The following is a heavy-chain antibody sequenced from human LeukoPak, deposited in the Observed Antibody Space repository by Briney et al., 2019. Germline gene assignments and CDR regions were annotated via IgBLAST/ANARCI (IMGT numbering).Heavy chain of an antibody. J-gene: IGHJ4*02. CDR3: AKDAVLRYFDWLPLDY. CDR2: ISGSGGSI. Sequence: GGSLRLSCAASGFTISSYAMSWVRQAPGKGLEWVSAISGSGGSIYYADSVKGRFTISRDNSKNTLYLQMNSLRAEDTAVYYCAKDAVLRYFDWLPLDYWGQGTLVTVSS. V-gene: IGHV3-23*01. D-gene: IGHD3-9*01. CDR1: GFTISSYA.